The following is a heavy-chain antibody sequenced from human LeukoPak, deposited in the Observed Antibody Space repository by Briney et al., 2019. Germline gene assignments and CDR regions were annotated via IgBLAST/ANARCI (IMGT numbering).Heavy chain of an antibody. D-gene: IGHD6-19*01. J-gene: IGHJ4*02. CDR3: ARDSERAVAGTPVPFDY. Sequence: SETLSLTCTVSGGSISSSSYYWGWIRQPPGKGLEWIGSIYYSGSTYYNPSLKSRVTISVDTSKNQFSLKLSSVTAADTAVYYCARDSERAVAGTPVPFDYWGQGTLVTVSS. CDR2: IYYSGST. CDR1: GGSISSSSYY. V-gene: IGHV4-39*01.